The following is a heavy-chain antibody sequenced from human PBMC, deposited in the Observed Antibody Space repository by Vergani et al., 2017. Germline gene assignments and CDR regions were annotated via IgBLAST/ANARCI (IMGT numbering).Heavy chain of an antibody. Sequence: QVQLVESGGGVVQPGGSLRLSCAASGFSFSTYGMHWVRQAPGRGLEWVAFLRYDGSNEYYGDAVKGRFTISRDNSKNTLYLEMNALRAEDTAVYYCAGDFLTRVTTLDYYYMGVWGKGTTVTVSS. CDR1: GFSFSTYG. D-gene: IGHD3-10*01. CDR2: LRYDGSNE. V-gene: IGHV3-30*02. CDR3: AGDFLTRVTTLDYYYMGV. J-gene: IGHJ6*03.